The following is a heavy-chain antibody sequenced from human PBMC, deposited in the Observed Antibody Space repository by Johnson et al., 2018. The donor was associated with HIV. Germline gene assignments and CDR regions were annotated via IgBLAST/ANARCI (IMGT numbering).Heavy chain of an antibody. D-gene: IGHD6-6*01. CDR2: IRYDGSNK. CDR1: GFTFSSYG. CDR3: ARESELLSSSDAFDI. V-gene: IGHV3-30*02. Sequence: QVQLVESGGGVVQPGGSLRLSCAASGFTFSSYGMHWVRQAPGKGLEWVAFIRYDGSNKYYADSVKGRFTISRDNSKNTLYLQMNSLRAEDTAVYYCARESELLSSSDAFDIWGQGTMVTVSS. J-gene: IGHJ3*02.